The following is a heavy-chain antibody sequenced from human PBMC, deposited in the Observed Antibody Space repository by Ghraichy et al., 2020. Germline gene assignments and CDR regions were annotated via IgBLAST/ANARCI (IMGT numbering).Heavy chain of an antibody. D-gene: IGHD6-13*01. CDR3: AKDRGYSSSWSYYFDY. CDR1: GFTFSTYA. V-gene: IGHV3-23*01. Sequence: GESLNISCAASGFTFSTYAMSWVRQAPGKGLEWVSTLSGSGGDTYSADSVRGRFTISRDNSKNTLYLQMNSLRAEDTAVYYCAKDRGYSSSWSYYFDYWGRGTLVTVSS. J-gene: IGHJ4*02. CDR2: LSGSGGDT.